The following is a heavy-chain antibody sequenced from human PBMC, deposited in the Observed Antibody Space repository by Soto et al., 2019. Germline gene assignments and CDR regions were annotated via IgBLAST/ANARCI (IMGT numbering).Heavy chain of an antibody. V-gene: IGHV3-30*18. D-gene: IGHD3-10*01. CDR3: AKDHISGSAYYGMDV. Sequence: PGGSLRLSCAASGFTFSSYGMHWVRQAPGKGLEWVAVISYDGSNKYYADSVKGRFTISRDNSKNTLYLQMNSLRAEDTAVYYCAKDHISGSAYYGMDVWGQGTTVTVSS. CDR1: GFTFSSYG. J-gene: IGHJ6*02. CDR2: ISYDGSNK.